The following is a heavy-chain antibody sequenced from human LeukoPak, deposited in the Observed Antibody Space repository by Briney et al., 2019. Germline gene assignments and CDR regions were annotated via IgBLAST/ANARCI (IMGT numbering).Heavy chain of an antibody. CDR2: IYTSGST. Sequence: EPSQTLSLTCTVSGGSISSYYWSWIRQPAGKGLEWIGRIYTSGSTNYNPSLKSRVTMSVDTSKNQFSLKLSSVTAADTAVYYCARSYYYDSSGYFYYGMDVWGQGTTVTVSS. V-gene: IGHV4-4*07. J-gene: IGHJ6*02. CDR1: GGSISSYY. D-gene: IGHD3-22*01. CDR3: ARSYYYDSSGYFYYGMDV.